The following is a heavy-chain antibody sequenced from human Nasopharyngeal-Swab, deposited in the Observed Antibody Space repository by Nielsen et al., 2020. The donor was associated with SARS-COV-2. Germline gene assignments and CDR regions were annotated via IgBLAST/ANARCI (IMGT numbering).Heavy chain of an antibody. Sequence: GGSLRLSCVASGFHFSTVWMAWVRQAPGKGLEWVASIKQDGHEKFYVDSGTGRFTISRDDAKNSLSLQMNSLRVEDTAVYYCARALWSGYIWGQGTLVTVSS. CDR2: IKQDGHEK. V-gene: IGHV3-7*01. CDR3: ARALWSGYI. J-gene: IGHJ4*02. CDR1: GFHFSTVW. D-gene: IGHD3-3*01.